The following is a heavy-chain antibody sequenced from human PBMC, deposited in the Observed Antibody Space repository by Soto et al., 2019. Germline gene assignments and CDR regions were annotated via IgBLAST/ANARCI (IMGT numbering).Heavy chain of an antibody. D-gene: IGHD5-12*01. V-gene: IGHV4-30-4*01. CDR1: GGSISSGDYY. Sequence: PSETLSLSCTVSGGSISSGDYYWSWIRQPPGKGLEWIGYIYYSGSTYYNPSLKSRVTISVDTSKNQFSLNLSSVTAADTAMYYCARALVATIYPGNNLLDPWGQGTLDTCSS. J-gene: IGHJ5*02. CDR2: IYYSGST. CDR3: ARALVATIYPGNNLLDP.